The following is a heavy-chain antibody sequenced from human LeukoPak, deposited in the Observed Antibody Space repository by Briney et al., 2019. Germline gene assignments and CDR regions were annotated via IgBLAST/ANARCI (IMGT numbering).Heavy chain of an antibody. CDR3: TRDEYGAAD. CDR1: GYSVSSGYY. Sequence: TSETLSLTCVVSGYSVSSGYYWGWIRQSPGKGLEWIASVHHTGTTYYNPSLKSRASISVNMSKNHVSLRLTSVTAADTAMYYCTRDEYGAADWGQGILVTVSS. V-gene: IGHV4-38-2*02. CDR2: VHHTGTT. D-gene: IGHD4-17*01. J-gene: IGHJ4*02.